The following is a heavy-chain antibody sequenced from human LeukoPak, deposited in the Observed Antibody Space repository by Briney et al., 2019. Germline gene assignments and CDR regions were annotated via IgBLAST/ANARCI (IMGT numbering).Heavy chain of an antibody. J-gene: IGHJ4*02. Sequence: ASVKVSCKASGYTFTSYDINWVRQATGQGLEWMGCMNPNSGNTGYAQKFQGRVTMTRNTSISTAYMELSSLRSEDTAVYYCARAVRQVTMVRGVIISNIFYYYFDYWGQGTIVTVSS. D-gene: IGHD3-10*01. CDR2: MNPNSGNT. V-gene: IGHV1-8*01. CDR3: ARAVRQVTMVRGVIISNIFYYYFDY. CDR1: GYTFTSYD.